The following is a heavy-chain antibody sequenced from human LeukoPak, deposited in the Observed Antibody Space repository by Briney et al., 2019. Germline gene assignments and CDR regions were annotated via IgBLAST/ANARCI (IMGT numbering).Heavy chain of an antibody. CDR1: GYTFTSYD. Sequence: ASGKVSCKASGYTFTSYDINWVRQATGQGLEWMGWMNPNSGNTGYAQKFQGRVTITRNTSISTAYMELSSLRSEDTAVYYCARRYYDFWSGPTNWYFDLWGRGTLVTVSS. CDR3: ARRYYDFWSGPTNWYFDL. V-gene: IGHV1-8*03. D-gene: IGHD3-3*01. J-gene: IGHJ2*01. CDR2: MNPNSGNT.